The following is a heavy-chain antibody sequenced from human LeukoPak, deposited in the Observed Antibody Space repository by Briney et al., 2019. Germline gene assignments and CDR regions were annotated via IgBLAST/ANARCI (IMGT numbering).Heavy chain of an antibody. V-gene: IGHV3-21*01. J-gene: IGHJ6*03. CDR1: GFTFISYS. Sequence: GGSLRLSCEASGFTFISYSMNWVRQAPGKGLEWVSSISRSSTYIYYADSVKGRFTISRDNAKNSLYLQMNSLRAEDTAVYYCAKDRCSNGIGCYYYYMDAWGKGTTVTISS. CDR2: ISRSSTYI. D-gene: IGHD2-8*01. CDR3: AKDRCSNGIGCYYYYMDA.